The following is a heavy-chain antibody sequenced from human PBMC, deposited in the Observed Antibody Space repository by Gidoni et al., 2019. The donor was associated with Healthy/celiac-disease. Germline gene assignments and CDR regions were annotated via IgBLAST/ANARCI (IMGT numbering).Heavy chain of an antibody. CDR2: IKSKTDGGTT. V-gene: IGHV3-15*01. J-gene: IGHJ4*02. Sequence: EVQLVESGGGLVKPGGSLRLSCAASGFTFSNAWMRWVRQAPGKGLEWVGRIKSKTDGGTTDYAAPVKGRFTISRDDSKNTLYLQMNSLKTEDTAVYYCTTSIYSYGYEFDYWGPGNPGHRLL. D-gene: IGHD5-18*01. CDR1: GFTFSNAW. CDR3: TTSIYSYGYEFDY.